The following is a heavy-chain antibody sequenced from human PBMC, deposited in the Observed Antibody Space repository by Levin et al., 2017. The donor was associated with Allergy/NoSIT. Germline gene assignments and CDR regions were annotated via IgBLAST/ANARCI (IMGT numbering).Heavy chain of an antibody. CDR1: GYTFTGYY. D-gene: IGHD3-10*01. J-gene: IGHJ4*02. CDR2: INPNSGGT. Sequence: PMASVKVSCKASGYTFTGYYMHWVRQAPGQGLEWMGWINPNSGGTNYAQKFQGRVTMTRDTTISTAYMELSRLRSDDTAVYYCARDPVVVGFGDLQYYFKYWGQGTLVTVSS. V-gene: IGHV1-2*02. CDR3: ARDPVVVGFGDLQYYFKY.